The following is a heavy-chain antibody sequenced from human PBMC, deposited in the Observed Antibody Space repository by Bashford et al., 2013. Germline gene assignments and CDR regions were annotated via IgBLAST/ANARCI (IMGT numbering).Heavy chain of an antibody. J-gene: IGHJ4*02. CDR2: INPNPNSGAT. Sequence: WVRQAPGQGLEWMGWINPNPNSGATTYAPKFQDRVYMTRDTSTSTVYMDLSSLTSEDTAVYYCGRDGRNPGMAEAGTPGDFWGRGTLVTVSS. V-gene: IGHV1-46*01. D-gene: IGHD6-19*01. CDR3: GRDGRNPGMAEAGTPGDF.